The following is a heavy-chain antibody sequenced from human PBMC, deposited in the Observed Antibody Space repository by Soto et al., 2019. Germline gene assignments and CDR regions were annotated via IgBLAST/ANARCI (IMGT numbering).Heavy chain of an antibody. D-gene: IGHD5-12*01. Sequence: SETLSLTCTVSGASISSSYWSWIRQPPGKGLEWIGYIFHSGTTNYNPSLKSRVTISVDTSKNQFSLNLSSLTTADTAVYFCARGGIGYSGTSSGVGGFSCWGRGTLVTLSS. J-gene: IGHJ1*01. CDR2: IFHSGTT. CDR1: GASISSSY. CDR3: ARGGIGYSGTSSGVGGFSC. V-gene: IGHV4-59*01.